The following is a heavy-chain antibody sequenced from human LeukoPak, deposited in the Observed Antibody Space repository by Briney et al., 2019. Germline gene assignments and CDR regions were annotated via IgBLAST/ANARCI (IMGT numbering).Heavy chain of an antibody. Sequence: SQTLSLTCTVSGGSISSGSYYWSWIRQPAGKGLEWIGRIYTSGSTNYNPSLKSRVTISVDTSKNQFSLKLSSVTAADTAVYYCARGGRGVQYYYDSTGHFDLWGRGTPVTVSS. CDR1: GGSISSGSYY. D-gene: IGHD3-22*01. V-gene: IGHV4-61*02. CDR3: ARGGRGVQYYYDSTGHFDL. CDR2: IYTSGST. J-gene: IGHJ2*01.